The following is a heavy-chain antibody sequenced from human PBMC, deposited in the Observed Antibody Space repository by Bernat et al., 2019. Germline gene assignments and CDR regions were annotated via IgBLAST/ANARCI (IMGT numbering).Heavy chain of an antibody. Sequence: QVQLVQSGAEVKKPGASVKVSCKASGYTFTSYYMHWVRQAPGQGLEWMGIINPSGGSTSYAQKFQGRVTMTRDTSTSTVYMELSSLRSEDTAVYYCAKDKALRFLEWLSDYWGQGTLVTVSS. D-gene: IGHD3-3*01. CDR3: AKDKALRFLEWLSDY. V-gene: IGHV1-46*01. CDR1: GYTFTSYY. J-gene: IGHJ4*02. CDR2: INPSGGST.